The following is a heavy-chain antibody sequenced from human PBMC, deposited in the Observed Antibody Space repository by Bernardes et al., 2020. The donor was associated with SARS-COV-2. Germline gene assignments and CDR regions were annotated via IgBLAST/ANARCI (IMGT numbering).Heavy chain of an antibody. Sequence: SETLSLTRTVSGDSITSAYYWSWIRQHPGKGLEWIADIYYSGFAYYNPSLKSRVTISVDTSQNQFSLKLRSVTAADTAVYYCAREVLLRKSRFDPWGQGTLVTVSA. CDR1: GDSITSAYY. J-gene: IGHJ5*02. V-gene: IGHV4-31*03. D-gene: IGHD3-10*01. CDR3: AREVLLRKSRFDP. CDR2: IYYSGFA.